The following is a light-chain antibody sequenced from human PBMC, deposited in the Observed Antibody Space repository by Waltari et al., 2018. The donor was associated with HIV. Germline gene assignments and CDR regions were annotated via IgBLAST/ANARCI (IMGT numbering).Light chain of an antibody. J-gene: IGLJ2*01. CDR1: SSNIGSTT. Sequence: QSVLPQPPSASGTPGQRVTISCSGSSSNIGSTTVNWYKQLPGTAPKLLISSNNQLPSGFPDRFSVSTSGTAASLSISGRQSADEADYYCAAWDDSLNGHVVFGGGTKLTVL. CDR3: AAWDDSLNGHVV. CDR2: SNN. V-gene: IGLV1-44*01.